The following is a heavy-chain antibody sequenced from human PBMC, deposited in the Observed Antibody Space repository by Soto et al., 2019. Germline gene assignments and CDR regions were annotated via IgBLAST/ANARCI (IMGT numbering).Heavy chain of an antibody. CDR2: IYPGDSDT. CDR1: GYIFSKYW. V-gene: IGHV5-51*01. Sequence: PGESLKISCQSSGYIFSKYWIGWVRQMPGQGLEWMGIIYPGDSDTRYSPSFQGQVTISADKSITTAYLQWRSLKASDTAIYYCVAYSSSSGRHFDYWGQGTLVTVSS. J-gene: IGHJ4*02. D-gene: IGHD6-6*01. CDR3: VAYSSSSGRHFDY.